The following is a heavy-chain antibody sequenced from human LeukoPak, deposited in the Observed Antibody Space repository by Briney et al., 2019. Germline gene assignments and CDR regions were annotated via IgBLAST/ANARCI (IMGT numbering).Heavy chain of an antibody. V-gene: IGHV3-48*03. CDR3: ARVRVGSGTSHAADAFDI. CDR2: LSSSGSAF. D-gene: IGHD1-26*01. CDR1: GFTFRSYE. Sequence: GGSLRLSCEDSGFTFRSYEMNWVRQAPGKGLEWIAYLSSSGSAFSYADSVKGRFTISRDNAKSTLYLQMNSLRVEDTAVYYCARVRVGSGTSHAADAFDIWGQGTMVTVSS. J-gene: IGHJ3*02.